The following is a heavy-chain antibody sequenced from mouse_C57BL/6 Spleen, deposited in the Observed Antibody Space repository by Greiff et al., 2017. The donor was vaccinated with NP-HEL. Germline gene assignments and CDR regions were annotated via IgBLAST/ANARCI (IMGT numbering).Heavy chain of an antibody. V-gene: IGHV1S81*02. CDR2: TNPTNGRT. D-gene: IGHD1-1*01. CDR3: ARIKKIVATDFDQ. J-gene: IGHJ2*01. Sequence: VQLQQSGAELVKAGASVKMSCKASGYTFTSYWMHWVKQRLGQGLEWIADTNPTNGRTYYNEKFKSKATLTVDKSSSTAYMLLSGPTSEDSAVYYVARIKKIVATDFDQWGQVPTLTVAT. CDR1: GYTFTSYW.